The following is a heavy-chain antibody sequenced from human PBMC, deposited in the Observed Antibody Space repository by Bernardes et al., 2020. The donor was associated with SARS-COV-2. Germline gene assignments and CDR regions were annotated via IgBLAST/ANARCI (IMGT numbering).Heavy chain of an antibody. CDR2: LDSDVSGT. J-gene: IGHJ4*02. CDR3: ATLGGSNYFDY. V-gene: IGHV3-74*01. D-gene: IGHD1-26*01. Sequence: GGSLRLSCAASGFTFIGYRMHWVRQAPGKGLVWVSHLDSDVSGTIYADSVKGRFTVSRDNAKNTMYLQMSSLRAEDTAVYFCATLGGSNYFDYWGQGTLVTVSS. CDR1: GFTFIGYR.